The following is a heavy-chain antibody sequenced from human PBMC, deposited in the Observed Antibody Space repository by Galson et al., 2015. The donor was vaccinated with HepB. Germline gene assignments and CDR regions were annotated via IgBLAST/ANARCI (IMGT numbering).Heavy chain of an antibody. V-gene: IGHV1-8*01. Sequence: SVKVSCKASGYTFISYDINWVRQATGQGLEWMGWMNPNSGNRGYAQKFQGRVTLTKDTSLSTAYMELTSLGSEDTAMYYCARARRVGPDTTDYYYVDYWGQGTLVTVSS. J-gene: IGHJ4*02. D-gene: IGHD3-22*01. CDR2: MNPNSGNR. CDR1: GYTFISYD. CDR3: ARARRVGPDTTDYYYVDY.